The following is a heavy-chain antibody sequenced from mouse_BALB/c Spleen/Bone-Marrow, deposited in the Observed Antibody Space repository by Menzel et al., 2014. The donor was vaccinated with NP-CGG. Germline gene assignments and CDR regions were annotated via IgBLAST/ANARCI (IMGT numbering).Heavy chain of an antibody. CDR1: GYTFTDYN. CDR3: ARIYYGYEFTY. J-gene: IGHJ3*01. V-gene: IGHV1S29*02. Sequence: EVTLMESGPELLKPGASVKISCKASGYTFTDYNMHWVKQSHGKSLEWIGYIYPYNGVTAYNQKFKSKATLTVDNSSSTAYMEFRSLTSEDSAVYYRARIYYGYEFTYWGQGTLVTVSA. D-gene: IGHD2-2*01. CDR2: IYPYNGVT.